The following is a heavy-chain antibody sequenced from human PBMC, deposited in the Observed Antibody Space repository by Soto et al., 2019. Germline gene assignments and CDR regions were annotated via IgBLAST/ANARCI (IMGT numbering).Heavy chain of an antibody. CDR1: GYSLSSSHW. J-gene: IGHJ6*02. CDR2: IYYSGNT. Sequence: SQTLSLTCAVSGYSLSSSHWWGWIRQPPWKGLELIGYIYYSGNTYYNPSLKSRVTMSVDTSLKQFSLKLRSMTAADTAIYYCARTLKASGYGEFYYYGIDVWGQGTTVNVSS. V-gene: IGHV4-28*01. D-gene: IGHD3-10*01. CDR3: ARTLKASGYGEFYYYGIDV.